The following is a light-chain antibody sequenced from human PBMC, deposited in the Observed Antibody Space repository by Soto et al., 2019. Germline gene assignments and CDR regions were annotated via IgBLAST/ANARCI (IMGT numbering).Light chain of an antibody. Sequence: DIVMTQSPDSLAVSLGERATINCKSSQSVLYSSNNKNYLAWYQQKPGQPPKLLIYWASTRESGVPDRFSGSGSGTDFTLTISSLQAEDVAVYYCQQYYSPLSYTFGQGTKLEIK. CDR3: QQYYSPLSYT. CDR2: WAS. J-gene: IGKJ2*01. CDR1: QSVLYSSNNKNY. V-gene: IGKV4-1*01.